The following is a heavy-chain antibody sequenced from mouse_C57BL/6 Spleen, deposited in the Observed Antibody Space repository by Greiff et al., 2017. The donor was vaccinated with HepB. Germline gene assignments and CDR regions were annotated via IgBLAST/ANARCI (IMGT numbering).Heavy chain of an antibody. Sequence: DVKLVESEGGLVQPGSSMKLSCTASGFTFSDYYMAWVRQVPEKGLEWVANINYDGSSTYYLDSLKSRFIISRDNAKNILYLQMSSLKSEDTATYYCARDRGYYYGSSGAMDYWGQGTSVTVSS. D-gene: IGHD1-1*01. CDR2: INYDGSST. CDR1: GFTFSDYY. V-gene: IGHV5-16*01. J-gene: IGHJ4*01. CDR3: ARDRGYYYGSSGAMDY.